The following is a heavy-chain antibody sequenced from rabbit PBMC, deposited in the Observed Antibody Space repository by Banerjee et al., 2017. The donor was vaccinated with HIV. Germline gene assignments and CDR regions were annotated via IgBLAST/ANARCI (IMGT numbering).Heavy chain of an antibody. J-gene: IGHJ4*01. D-gene: IGHD3-1*01. CDR3: VRGGSGL. V-gene: IGHV1S45*01. CDR1: GFSLSDYW. CDR2: IYAGSSDYT. Sequence: QEQLKETGGGLVQPGGSLTLSCKASGFSLSDYWMTWVRQAPGKGLEWIGIIYAGSSDYTWYASWAKGRFTISKTSSTTVTLQLTSLTAAHTATYFCVRGGSGLWGPGTLVTVS.